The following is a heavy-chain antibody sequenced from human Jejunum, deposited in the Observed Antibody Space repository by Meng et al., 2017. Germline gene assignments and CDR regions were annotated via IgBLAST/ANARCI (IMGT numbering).Heavy chain of an antibody. V-gene: IGHV4-4*02. CDR1: DGYINKENW. CDR2: IYHGGNT. D-gene: IGHD2-2*01. Sequence: QVQLQESGPGLVKPSGTLSLTCAVADGYINKENWWSWVRQSPERGLEWIGEIYHGGNTNYNPSLKRRVTMSVDESTNQMSLKLTSVTAADTAVYYCVRGEFAMLARFDFWGQGILVTVSS. CDR3: VRGEFAMLARFDF. J-gene: IGHJ4*02.